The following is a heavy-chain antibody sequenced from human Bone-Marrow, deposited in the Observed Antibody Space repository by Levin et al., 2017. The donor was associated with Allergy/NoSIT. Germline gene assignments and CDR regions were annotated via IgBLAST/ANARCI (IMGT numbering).Heavy chain of an antibody. CDR3: AASFVL. CDR1: GFTFSDSA. CDR2: IVVASGNT. J-gene: IGHJ4*02. V-gene: IGHV1-58*02. D-gene: IGHD2/OR15-2a*01. Sequence: PSASVKISCKASGFTFSDSAMQWVRQTRGQRLEWIGGIVVASGNTNYAQIFQDRVTITRDTSTNTSFMEVRGLRTEDTAIYYCAASFVLWGLGTLVTVSS.